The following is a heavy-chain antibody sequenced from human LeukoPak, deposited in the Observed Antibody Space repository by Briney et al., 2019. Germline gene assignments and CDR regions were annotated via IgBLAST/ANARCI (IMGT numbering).Heavy chain of an antibody. CDR1: GYSFNSYW. CDR3: ATGRITYFNF. Sequence: GESLKISCKGSGYSFNSYWIGWVRQMPGKGLEWMGIIFPGDSDIRYSPSFQGQVTISADKSISTAYLQWSGLKASDTAMYYCATGRITYFNFWGQGTLVTVSS. V-gene: IGHV5-51*01. D-gene: IGHD5-24*01. CDR2: IFPGDSDI. J-gene: IGHJ4*02.